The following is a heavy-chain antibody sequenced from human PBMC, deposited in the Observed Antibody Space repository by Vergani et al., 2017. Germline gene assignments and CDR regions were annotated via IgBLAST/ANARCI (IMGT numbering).Heavy chain of an antibody. CDR1: GYTFTGYY. CDR3: ARDGSDCSSTSCYTVGVYNLFDP. V-gene: IGHV1-2*02. J-gene: IGHJ5*02. Sequence: QVQLVQSGAEVKKPGASVKVSCKASGYTFTGYYMHWVRQAPGQGLEWMGWINPNSGGTNYAQKFQGRVTMTRDTSISTAYMELSRLRSDDTAVYYCARDGSDCSSTSCYTVGVYNLFDPWGQGTLVTVSS. CDR2: INPNSGGT. D-gene: IGHD2-2*02.